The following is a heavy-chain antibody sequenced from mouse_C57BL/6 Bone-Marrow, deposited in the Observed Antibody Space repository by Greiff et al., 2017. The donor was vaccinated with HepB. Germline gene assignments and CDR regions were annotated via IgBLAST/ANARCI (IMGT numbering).Heavy chain of an antibody. CDR2: ISDGGSYT. V-gene: IGHV5-4*01. CDR3: ARAGYYLLPY. D-gene: IGHD2-3*01. Sequence: EVQGVESGGGLVKPGGSLKLSCAASGFTFSSYAMSWVRQTPEKRLEWVATISDGGSYTYYPDNVKGRFTISRDNAKNNLYLQMSHLKSEDTAMYYCARAGYYLLPYWGQGTLVTVSA. CDR1: GFTFSSYA. J-gene: IGHJ3*01.